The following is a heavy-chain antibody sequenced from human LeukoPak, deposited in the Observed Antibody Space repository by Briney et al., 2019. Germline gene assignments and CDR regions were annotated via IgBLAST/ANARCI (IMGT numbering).Heavy chain of an antibody. CDR3: ANSGTVRRTFDY. D-gene: IGHD3-10*01. V-gene: IGHV3-23*01. Sequence: GGSLRLSCAASGFTFSSYAMSWVRQAPGKGLEWVSAISGSGGSTYYADSVKGRFTISRDNSKNTLCLQMNSLRAEDTAVYYCANSGTVRRTFDYWGQGTLVTVSS. CDR2: ISGSGGST. CDR1: GFTFSSYA. J-gene: IGHJ4*02.